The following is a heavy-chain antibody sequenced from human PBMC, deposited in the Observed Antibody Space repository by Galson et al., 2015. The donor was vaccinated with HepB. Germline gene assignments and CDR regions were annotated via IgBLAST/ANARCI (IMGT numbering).Heavy chain of an antibody. J-gene: IGHJ4*02. CDR2: ISVYSGNT. D-gene: IGHD3-9*01. Sequence: VKVSCKVSGYTFTSYAIGWARQAPGQGLEWMGWISVYSGNTDYAQKLRDRVTMTADTLTGTAYMELRSLRSDDTAVYYCARGGDYDLLTGYLYFDFWGQGSLVTVSS. V-gene: IGHV1-18*04. CDR3: ARGGDYDLLTGYLYFDF. CDR1: GYTFTSYA.